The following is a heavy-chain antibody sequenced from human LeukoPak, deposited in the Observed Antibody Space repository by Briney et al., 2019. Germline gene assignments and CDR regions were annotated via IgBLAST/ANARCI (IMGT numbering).Heavy chain of an antibody. V-gene: IGHV3-23*01. CDR2: FSGSGGFT. CDR3: AKEIWLAYYFDY. Sequence: PAGSLRLSCAASGFTFSSYGMSWVRQAPGKGLEWGSGFSGSGGFTYSADYVKGSFIITRDSSKNTVYLQMNSLRAEDTAVYYCAKEIWLAYYFDYWGQGTLVTVSS. D-gene: IGHD6-19*01. CDR1: GFTFSSYG. J-gene: IGHJ4*02.